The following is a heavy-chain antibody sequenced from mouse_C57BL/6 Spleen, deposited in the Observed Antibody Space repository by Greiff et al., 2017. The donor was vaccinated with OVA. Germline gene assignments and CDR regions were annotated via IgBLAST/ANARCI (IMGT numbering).Heavy chain of an antibody. J-gene: IGHJ3*01. V-gene: IGHV1-52*01. CDR2: IDPSDSET. D-gene: IGHD3-2*02. CDR3: ARGKAPWFAY. CDR1: GYTFTSYW. Sequence: KESCKASGYTFTSYWMHWVKQRPIQGLEWIGNIDPSDSETHYNQKFKDKATLTVDKSSSTAYMQLSSLTSEDSAVYYCARGKAPWFAYWGQGTLVTVSA.